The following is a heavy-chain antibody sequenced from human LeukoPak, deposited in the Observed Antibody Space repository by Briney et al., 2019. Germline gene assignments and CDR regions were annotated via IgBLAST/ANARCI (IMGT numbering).Heavy chain of an antibody. Sequence: PGGSLGLSCAASGFTFSSYEMNWVRQAPGKGLEWVSYISSSGSTIYYADSVKGRFTISRDNAKNSLYLQMNSLRAEDTAVYYCARDSGYYDSSGYSNFDYWGQGTLVTVSS. J-gene: IGHJ4*02. D-gene: IGHD3-22*01. V-gene: IGHV3-48*03. CDR2: ISSSGSTI. CDR1: GFTFSSYE. CDR3: ARDSGYYDSSGYSNFDY.